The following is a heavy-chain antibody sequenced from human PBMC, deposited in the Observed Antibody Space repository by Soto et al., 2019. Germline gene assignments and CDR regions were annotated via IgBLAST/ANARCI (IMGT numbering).Heavy chain of an antibody. J-gene: IGHJ3*01. CDR1: GFTFSSYG. CDR3: ASQHGYCSGGSCYSV. CDR2: ISSSSSAI. Sequence: GGSLRLSCAASGFTFSSYGMNWVRQAPGKGLEWVSYISSSSSAIYYADSVKGRFTISRDDAKNSLYLQMNSLRAEDAAVYYCASQHGYCSGGSCYSVWGQGTMVTVSS. V-gene: IGHV3-48*01. D-gene: IGHD2-15*01.